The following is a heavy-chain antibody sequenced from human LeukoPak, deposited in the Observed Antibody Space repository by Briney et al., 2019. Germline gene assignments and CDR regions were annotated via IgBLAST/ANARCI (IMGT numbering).Heavy chain of an antibody. J-gene: IGHJ4*02. CDR1: GYTFTSYG. CDR2: INPNSGGT. V-gene: IGHV1-2*02. Sequence: ASVKVSCKASGYTFTSYGISWVRQAPGQGLEWMGWINPNSGGTKYAQKFQGRVTMTRDTSISTAYMELSSLTSDDTALYYCATDGAVAGTAYPEYWGQGTLVTVCS. CDR3: ATDGAVAGTAYPEY. D-gene: IGHD6-19*01.